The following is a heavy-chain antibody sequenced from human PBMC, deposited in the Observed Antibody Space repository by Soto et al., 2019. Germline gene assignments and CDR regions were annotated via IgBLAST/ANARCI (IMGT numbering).Heavy chain of an antibody. CDR1: GFTFSSYA. Sequence: GGSLRLSCAASGFTFSSYAMSWVRQAPGKGLEWVSAISGSGGSTYYADSVKGRFTISRDNSKNTLYLQMNSLRAEDTAVYYCAKDIDIVVVPAAMFAWGQGTLVTVSS. CDR2: ISGSGGST. J-gene: IGHJ4*02. D-gene: IGHD2-2*01. CDR3: AKDIDIVVVPAAMFA. V-gene: IGHV3-23*01.